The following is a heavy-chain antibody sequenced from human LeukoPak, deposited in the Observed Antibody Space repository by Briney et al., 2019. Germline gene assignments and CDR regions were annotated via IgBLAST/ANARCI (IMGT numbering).Heavy chain of an antibody. CDR3: AYSGYDTVGYYFDY. CDR2: IYYSGST. CDR1: CGSISSYY. J-gene: IGHJ4*02. D-gene: IGHD5-12*01. Sequence: SETLSLTCTVSCGSISSYYWSWMRQPPGKGLEWIGYIYYSGSTNYNPSLKSRVTISVDTSKNQFSLKLSSVTAADTAVYYCAYSGYDTVGYYFDYWGQGTLVTVSS. V-gene: IGHV4-59*01.